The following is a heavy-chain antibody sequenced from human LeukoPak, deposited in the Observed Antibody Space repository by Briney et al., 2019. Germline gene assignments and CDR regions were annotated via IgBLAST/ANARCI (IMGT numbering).Heavy chain of an antibody. CDR1: GFTFSSYS. Sequence: PGGSLRLSCAASGFTFSSYSMNWVRQAPGKGLEWVSYISSSGSTIYYADSVKGRFTISRDNAKNSLYLQMNSLRAEDTALYHCARDLGYCSSTSCPHYYYYGMDVWAKGPRSPSP. CDR3: ARDLGYCSSTSCPHYYYYGMDV. CDR2: ISSSGSTI. D-gene: IGHD2-2*01. J-gene: IGHJ6*02. V-gene: IGHV3-48*04.